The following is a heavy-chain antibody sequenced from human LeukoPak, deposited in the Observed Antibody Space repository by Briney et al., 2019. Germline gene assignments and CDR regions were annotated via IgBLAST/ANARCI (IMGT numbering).Heavy chain of an antibody. J-gene: IGHJ4*02. CDR3: AKGHYYNILTGYSVRRGLDY. V-gene: IGHV3-48*01. CDR2: ISSSSSTI. CDR1: GFTFSSYS. Sequence: GGSLRLSCAASGFTFSSYSMNWVRQAPGKGLEWVSYISSSSSTIYYADSVKGRFTISRDNSKNTLYLQMNSLRAEDTAVYYCAKGHYYNILTGYSVRRGLDYWGQGTLVTVSS. D-gene: IGHD3-9*01.